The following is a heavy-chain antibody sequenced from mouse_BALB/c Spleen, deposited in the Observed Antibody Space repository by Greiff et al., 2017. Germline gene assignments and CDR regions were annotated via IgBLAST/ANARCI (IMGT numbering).Heavy chain of an antibody. CDR3: TEGEGDY. V-gene: IGHV1S127*01. J-gene: IGHJ2*01. CDR1: GYTFTSYW. Sequence: QVQLQQPGAELVKPGASVKMSCKASGYTFTSYWMHWVKQRPGQGLEWIGVIDPSDSYTSYNQKFKGKATLTVDTSSSTAYMQLSSLTSEDSAVYYCTEGEGDYWGQGTTLTVSS. CDR2: IDPSDSYT.